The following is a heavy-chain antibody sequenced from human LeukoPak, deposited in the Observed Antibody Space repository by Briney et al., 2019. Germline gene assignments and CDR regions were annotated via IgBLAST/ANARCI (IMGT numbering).Heavy chain of an antibody. D-gene: IGHD3-10*01. Sequence: ASVKVSCKASGGTFSSYAISWVRQAPGQGLEWMGGIIPIFGTANYAQKFQGRVTITADESTSTAYMELSSLRSEDTAVYYCARGAMVRGVIIGGYFDYWGQGTLVTVSS. V-gene: IGHV1-69*13. CDR2: IIPIFGTA. CDR3: ARGAMVRGVIIGGYFDY. J-gene: IGHJ4*02. CDR1: GGTFSSYA.